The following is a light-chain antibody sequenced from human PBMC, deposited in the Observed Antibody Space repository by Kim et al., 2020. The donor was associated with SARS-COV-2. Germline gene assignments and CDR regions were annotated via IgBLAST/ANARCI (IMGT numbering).Light chain of an antibody. CDR2: LNSDGSH. V-gene: IGLV4-69*01. J-gene: IGLJ2*01. CDR1: SGHSSYA. Sequence: ASVKLPCTLSSGHSSYAIAWHQQQPEKGPRYLMKLNSDGSHSKGDGIPDRFSGSSSGAERYLTISSLQSEDEADYYCQTWGTGKGVFGGGTQLTVL. CDR3: QTWGTGKGV.